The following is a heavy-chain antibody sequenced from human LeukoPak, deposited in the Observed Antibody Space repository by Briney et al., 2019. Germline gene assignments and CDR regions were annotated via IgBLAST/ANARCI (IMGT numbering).Heavy chain of an antibody. CDR3: ARGVYCSSTSCPVRNWFDP. V-gene: IGHV4-34*01. J-gene: IGHJ5*02. Sequence: SETLSLTCAVYGGSFSGYYWTWIRQPPGKGLEWIGEINHGGNTDYNPSLKSRVTMSVDTSKNQFSLKLSSVTAADTAVYYCARGVYCSSTSCPVRNWFDPRGQGTLVTVSS. CDR2: INHGGNT. CDR1: GGSFSGYY. D-gene: IGHD2-2*01.